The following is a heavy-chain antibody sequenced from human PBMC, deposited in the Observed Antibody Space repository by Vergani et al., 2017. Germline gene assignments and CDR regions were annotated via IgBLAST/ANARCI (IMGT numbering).Heavy chain of an antibody. CDR2: IDWDDDK. CDR3: ARTKHYGGPYGDYYFDY. J-gene: IGHJ4*02. CDR1: GFSLSTSGMR. Sequence: QVTLKESGPALVKPTQTLTLTCTFSGFSLSTSGMRVSWIRQPPGKALEWLARIDWDDDKFYSTSLKTRLTISKDTSKNQVVLTMTNMDPVDTATYYCARTKHYGGPYGDYYFDYWGQGTLVTVSS. D-gene: IGHD4-17*01. V-gene: IGHV2-70*04.